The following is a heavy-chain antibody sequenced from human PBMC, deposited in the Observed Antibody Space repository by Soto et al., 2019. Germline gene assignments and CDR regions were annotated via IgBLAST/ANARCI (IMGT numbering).Heavy chain of an antibody. J-gene: IGHJ4*02. CDR3: ARAEGSYFDY. CDR1: GFTFSSYA. V-gene: IGHV3-30-3*01. Sequence: GGSLRLSCAASGFTFSSYAMHWVRQAPGKGLEWVAVISYDGSNKYYADSVKGRFTISRDNSKNTLYLQMNSLRAEDTAVYYCARAEGSYFDYWGQGTLVTVS. CDR2: ISYDGSNK.